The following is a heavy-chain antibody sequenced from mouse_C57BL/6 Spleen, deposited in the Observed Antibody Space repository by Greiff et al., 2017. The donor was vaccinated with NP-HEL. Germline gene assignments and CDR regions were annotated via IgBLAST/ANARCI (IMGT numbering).Heavy chain of an antibody. CDR3: ARGEFRYGNYEYYFDY. Sequence: EVQGVESGGGLVKPGGSLKLSCAASGFTFSDYGMHWVRQAPEKGLEWVAYISSGSSTIYYADTVKGRFTISRDNAKNTLFLQMTSLRSEDTAMYYCARGEFRYGNYEYYFDYWGQGTTLTVSS. CDR2: ISSGSSTI. D-gene: IGHD2-1*01. J-gene: IGHJ2*01. CDR1: GFTFSDYG. V-gene: IGHV5-17*01.